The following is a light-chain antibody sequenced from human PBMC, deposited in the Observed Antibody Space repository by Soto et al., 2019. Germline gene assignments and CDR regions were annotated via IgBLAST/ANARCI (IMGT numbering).Light chain of an antibody. CDR2: DVS. CDR1: SSDVGAYNY. V-gene: IGLV2-14*03. CDR3: SSFTRRNSYV. J-gene: IGLJ1*01. Sequence: QSALTQPASVYGSPGQSITISCTGTSSDVGAYNYVSWYQQHPGKVPKLMIYDVSDRPSGVSNRVSGSKSGNTASLTISWLHADDEADYYCSSFTRRNSYVFGTGTKVTVL.